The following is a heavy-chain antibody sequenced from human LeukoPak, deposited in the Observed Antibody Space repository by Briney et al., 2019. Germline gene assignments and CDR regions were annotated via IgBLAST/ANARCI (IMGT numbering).Heavy chain of an antibody. D-gene: IGHD1/OR15-1a*01. Sequence: ASVKVSCKASGYTLTGYYMHWVRQAPGQGLEWMGWINPNSGGTNYAQKFQGRVTMTRDTSISTAYMELSRLRSDDTAVYYCAGPTASTTYYYMDVWGKGTTVTVSS. V-gene: IGHV1-2*02. CDR3: AGPTASTTYYYMDV. CDR1: GYTLTGYY. CDR2: INPNSGGT. J-gene: IGHJ6*03.